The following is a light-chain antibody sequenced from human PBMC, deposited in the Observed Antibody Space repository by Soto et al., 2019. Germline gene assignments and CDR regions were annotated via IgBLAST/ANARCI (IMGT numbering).Light chain of an antibody. CDR2: AAS. CDR3: QQYYSYPVT. V-gene: IGKV1-12*01. J-gene: IGKJ1*01. Sequence: DIQMTQSPSSVSASVGDRVIITCRASLTISSWVAWYQQIPGKAPKLLIYAASTLQSGVPSRFNGSGSGTDFTLTISCLQSEDFATYYCQQYYSYPVTFGQGTKVDIK. CDR1: LTISSW.